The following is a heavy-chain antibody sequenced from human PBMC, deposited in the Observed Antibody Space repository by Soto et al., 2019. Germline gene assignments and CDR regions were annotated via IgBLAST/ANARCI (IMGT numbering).Heavy chain of an antibody. CDR2: FDPEDGET. J-gene: IGHJ5*02. D-gene: IGHD3-22*01. V-gene: IGHV1-24*01. Sequence: QVQLVQSGAEVKKPGASVKVSCKVSGYTLTELSMHWVRQAPGKGLEWMGGFDPEDGETIYAQKFQGRVTMTEYTSTDTAYMELSSLRSEDTDVYYCATLGTYYYDSSGYFRWFDPWGQGTLVTVSS. CDR3: ATLGTYYYDSSGYFRWFDP. CDR1: GYTLTELS.